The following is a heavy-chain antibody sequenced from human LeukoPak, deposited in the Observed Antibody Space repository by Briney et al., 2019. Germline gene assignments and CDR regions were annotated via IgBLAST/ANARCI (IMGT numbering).Heavy chain of an antibody. Sequence: SGPTLVKPTHTLTLTCTFSGFSLSTSGVGVGWIRQPPGKALEWLALLYWNDDERYSPSLKSRLTITKHTSKNQVILTMTNMDTVDTATYSCAHRRITIFGVASRSWHDFDYWGQGTLVTVSS. D-gene: IGHD3-3*01. CDR1: GFSLSTSGVG. J-gene: IGHJ4*02. V-gene: IGHV2-5*01. CDR2: LYWNDDE. CDR3: AHRRITIFGVASRSWHDFDY.